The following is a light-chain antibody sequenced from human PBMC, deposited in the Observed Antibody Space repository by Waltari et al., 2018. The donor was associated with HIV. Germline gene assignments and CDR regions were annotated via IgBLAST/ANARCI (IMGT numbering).Light chain of an antibody. V-gene: IGLV2-14*03. CDR2: EVR. Sequence: QSALTQAASVSGSPGQSITISCPGSSSDIGAYNYVSWYQQHPDKVPKLVIYEVRNRPSGISNRFSGSKSGNTASLTISGLQADDEASYYCSSYTASSTLDVVFGGGTRLTVL. CDR3: SSYTASSTLDVV. J-gene: IGLJ2*01. CDR1: SSDIGAYNY.